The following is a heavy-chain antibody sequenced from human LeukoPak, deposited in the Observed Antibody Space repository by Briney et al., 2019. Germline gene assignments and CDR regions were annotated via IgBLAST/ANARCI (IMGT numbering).Heavy chain of an antibody. Sequence: PSETLSLTCTVSGGSMSSYYWTWIRQPPGKGLEWIGYIFSSGATNCNPSLKSRVTMSVDTSKNQFSLRLSSVTAADTAVYYCARRAKNAYCFDYWGQGTLVTVSS. V-gene: IGHV4-59*08. CDR1: GGSMSSYY. D-gene: IGHD1-26*01. CDR3: ARRAKNAYCFDY. CDR2: IFSSGAT. J-gene: IGHJ4*02.